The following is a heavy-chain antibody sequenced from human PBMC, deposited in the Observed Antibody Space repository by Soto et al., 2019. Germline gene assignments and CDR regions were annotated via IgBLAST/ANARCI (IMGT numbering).Heavy chain of an antibody. J-gene: IGHJ4*02. CDR1: GFTFSSYG. V-gene: IGHV3-30*18. D-gene: IGHD6-19*01. CDR3: ANAGYSSGWYDY. CDR2: ISYDGSNK. Sequence: PGGSLRLSCAASGFTFSSYGMHWVRQAPGKGLEWVAVISYDGSNKYYADSVKGRFTISRDNSKNTLYLQMNSLRAEDTAVYYCANAGYSSGWYDYWGQGTLVTVSS.